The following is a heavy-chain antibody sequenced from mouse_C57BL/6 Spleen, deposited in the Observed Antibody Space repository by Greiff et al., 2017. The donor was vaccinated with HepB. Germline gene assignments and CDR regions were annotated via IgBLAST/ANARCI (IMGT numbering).Heavy chain of an antibody. V-gene: IGHV1-15*01. D-gene: IGHD1-1*01. CDR1: GYTFTDYE. J-gene: IGHJ3*01. CDR2: IDPETGGT. CDR3: TRGGYYGSRFFAY. Sequence: VQLQESGAELVRPGASVTLSCKASGYTFTDYEMHWVKQTPVHGLEWIGAIDPETGGTAYNQKFKGKAILTADKSSSTAYMELRSLTSEDSAVYYCTRGGYYGSRFFAYWGQGTLVTVSA.